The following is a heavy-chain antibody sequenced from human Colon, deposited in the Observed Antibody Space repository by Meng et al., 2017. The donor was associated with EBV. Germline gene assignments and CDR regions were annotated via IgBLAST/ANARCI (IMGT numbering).Heavy chain of an antibody. CDR2: IYYSGST. CDR1: GGSISSGGYY. V-gene: IGHV4-30-4*01. J-gene: IGHJ4*02. Sequence: QLQLQESGPGLVKPSQTLSLTCAVSGGSISSGGYYWSWIRQPPGKGLEWIGYIYYSGSTYYNPSLKSRVTISVDTSKNQFSLKLSSVTAADTAVYFCARDSPVSHFDYWGQGTLVTVSS. CDR3: ARDSPVSHFDY. D-gene: IGHD3-22*01.